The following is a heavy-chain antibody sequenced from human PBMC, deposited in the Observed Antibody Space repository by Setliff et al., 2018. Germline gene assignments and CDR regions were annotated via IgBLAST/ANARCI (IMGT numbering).Heavy chain of an antibody. V-gene: IGHV4-30-4*08. CDR2: IYHSGSA. D-gene: IGHD1-26*01. Sequence: SETLSLTCTVSGDSISSGDYFWSWIRQPPGKGLEWIAYIYHSGSAYYNPSLKSRVTMSVDTSKNQLSPHLTSVTAADTAVYYCAREVGTSTSSDDFDVWGQGMMVTVSS. CDR1: GDSISSGDYF. CDR3: AREVGTSTSSDDFDV. J-gene: IGHJ3*01.